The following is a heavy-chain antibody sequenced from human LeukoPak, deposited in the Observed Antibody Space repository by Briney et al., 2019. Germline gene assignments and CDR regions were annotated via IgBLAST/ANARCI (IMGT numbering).Heavy chain of an antibody. CDR2: IYSGGST. V-gene: IGHV3-53*01. CDR3: ARSRRDCSSTSCYLAY. CDR1: GFTFSSYA. J-gene: IGHJ4*02. D-gene: IGHD2-2*01. Sequence: PGGSLRLSCAASGFTFSSYAMSWVRQAPGKGLEWVSVIYSGGSTYYADSVKGRFTISRDNSKNTLYLQMNSLRAEDTAVYYCARSRRDCSSTSCYLAYWGQGTLVTVSS.